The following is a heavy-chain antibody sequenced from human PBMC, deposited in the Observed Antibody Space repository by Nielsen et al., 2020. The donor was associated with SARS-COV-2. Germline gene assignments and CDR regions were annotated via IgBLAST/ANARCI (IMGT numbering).Heavy chain of an antibody. D-gene: IGHD2-21*02. CDR3: AKAHPVCDGDCSSIYYFYGMTS. Sequence: WIRQPPGKGLEWVAVISYDGRDEYYGDFVKGRFTISRDNSKNTLYLQMNSLTTEDTAVYYCAKAHPVCDGDCSSIYYFYGMTSGAKGPRSPSP. CDR2: ISYDGRDE. J-gene: IGHJ6*02. V-gene: IGHV3-30*18.